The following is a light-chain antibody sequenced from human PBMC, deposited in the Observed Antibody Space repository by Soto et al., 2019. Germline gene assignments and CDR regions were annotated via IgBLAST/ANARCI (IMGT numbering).Light chain of an antibody. V-gene: IGKV1-13*02. CDR1: QGISSA. J-gene: IGKJ1*01. Sequence: IQMTQSPSSLSASVGDRVTITCRASQGISSALAWYQQKPGKAPKLLIYDASSLESGVPSRFSGSGSGTEFTLTISSLQPDDFATYYCQQYNSYSSFGQGTKVDIK. CDR3: QQYNSYSS. CDR2: DAS.